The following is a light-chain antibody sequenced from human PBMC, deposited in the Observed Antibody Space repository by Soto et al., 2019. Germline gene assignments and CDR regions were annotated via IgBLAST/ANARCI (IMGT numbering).Light chain of an antibody. V-gene: IGKV3-20*01. CDR1: QRISSSY. CDR3: QQSYSSPIT. CDR2: GAS. J-gene: IGKJ5*01. Sequence: IGVCQCPSIWSQYPGGRASLSCGASQRISSSYLAWYQQKPGQAPRLLTHGASSRATGIPDRFSGTGSETDFTLTISSLEPEDFAAYYCQQSYSSPITFGQGTRLEI.